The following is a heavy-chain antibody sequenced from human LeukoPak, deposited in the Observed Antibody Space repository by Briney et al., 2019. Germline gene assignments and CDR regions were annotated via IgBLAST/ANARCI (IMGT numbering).Heavy chain of an antibody. CDR1: GFTFSDFY. V-gene: IGHV3-11*01. CDR2: IGSSGST. CDR3: ATEIGVSAASFDV. J-gene: IGHJ3*01. D-gene: IGHD6-13*01. Sequence: GGSLRLSCAASGFTFSDFYMSWIRQAPGKGLECVAFIGSSGSTKYADSVQGRFTISRDNTKNSLYLQMHSLRADDSALYYCATEIGVSAASFDVWGQGTMVTVSS.